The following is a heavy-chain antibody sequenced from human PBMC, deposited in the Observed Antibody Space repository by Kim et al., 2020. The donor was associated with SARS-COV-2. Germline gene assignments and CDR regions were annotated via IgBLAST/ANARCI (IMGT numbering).Heavy chain of an antibody. CDR3: ATTLTRWSYYLDY. Sequence: GGSLRLSCAASGFTFSSYSMNWVRQAPGKGLEWVSSISSISSYIYYADSVKGRFTISRDNAKNSLYLQINSLSAEDTSVYYCATTLTRWSYYLDYWGQGTLVTVSS. CDR1: GFTFSSYS. CDR2: ISSISSYI. D-gene: IGHD2-15*01. J-gene: IGHJ4*02. V-gene: IGHV3-21*01.